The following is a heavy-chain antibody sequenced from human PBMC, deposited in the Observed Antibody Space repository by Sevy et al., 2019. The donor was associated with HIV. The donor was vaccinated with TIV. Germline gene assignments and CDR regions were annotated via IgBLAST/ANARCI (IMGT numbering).Heavy chain of an antibody. CDR1: GYTLTELS. CDR2: FDPEDGET. Sequence: ASVKVSCKVSGYTLTELSMHWVRQAPGKGLEWMGGFDPEDGETIYAQKFQGRVTMTEDTSTDTAYMELSSLRSEDTAVYYCATAWGGLTSRRRHFDYWGQGTLVTVSS. J-gene: IGHJ4*02. V-gene: IGHV1-24*01. D-gene: IGHD7-27*01. CDR3: ATAWGGLTSRRRHFDY.